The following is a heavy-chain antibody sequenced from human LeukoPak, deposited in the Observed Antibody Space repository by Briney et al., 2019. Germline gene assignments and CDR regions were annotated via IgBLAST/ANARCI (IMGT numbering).Heavy chain of an antibody. V-gene: IGHV4-34*01. J-gene: IGHJ4*02. D-gene: IGHD7-27*01. CDR2: INHSGST. CDR3: ARRVRTGGFDY. CDR1: GGSFSGYY. Sequence: SQTLSLTCAVYGGSFSGYYWSWIRQPPGKGLEWIGEINHSGSTNYNPSLKSRVTISVDTSKNQFSLKLSSVTAADTAVYYCARRVRTGGFDYWGQGTLVTVSS.